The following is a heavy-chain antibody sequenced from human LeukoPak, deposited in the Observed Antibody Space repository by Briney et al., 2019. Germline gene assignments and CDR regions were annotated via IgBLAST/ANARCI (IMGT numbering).Heavy chain of an antibody. D-gene: IGHD4-17*01. CDR2: INPNTGGT. V-gene: IGHV1-2*06. Sequence: ASVNVSCKASVYTFTGYYMLWVRQAPGQGLEWVGRINPNTGGTNYLQKLQGRVTVTRDTPTSTAYMELSSLRSDDRAVYYCARERDGDYARGLDYWGQGALVTVSS. CDR3: ARERDGDYARGLDY. J-gene: IGHJ4*02. CDR1: VYTFTGYY.